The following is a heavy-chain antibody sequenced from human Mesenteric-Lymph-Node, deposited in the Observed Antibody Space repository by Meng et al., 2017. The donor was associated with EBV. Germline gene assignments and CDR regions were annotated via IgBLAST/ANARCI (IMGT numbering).Heavy chain of an antibody. V-gene: IGHV3-30-3*01. D-gene: IGHD1-26*01. CDR3: ARESSNGGSYFAN. Sequence: QWERADSGGAVVQPGRSLDLSYAASGFTFSSYAMHWVRQAPGKGLEWVAVVSNDGTFTNYADSVKGRFTISRDNSKNTVYLQMNSLRAEDTAVYYCARESSNGGSYFANWGQGTLVTVSS. J-gene: IGHJ4*02. CDR1: GFTFSSYA. CDR2: VSNDGTFT.